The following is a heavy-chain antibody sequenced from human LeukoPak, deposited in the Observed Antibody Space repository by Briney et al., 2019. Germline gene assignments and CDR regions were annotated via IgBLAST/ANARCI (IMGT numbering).Heavy chain of an antibody. CDR1: GGSISSSSYY. J-gene: IGHJ6*03. Sequence: KPSETLSLTCTVSGGSISSSSYYWGWIRQPPGKGLEWIGSIYYSGSTYYNPSLKSRVTISVDTSKNQFSLKLSSVTAADTAVYYCARDVPAYDNNGSKRGSYYYMDVWGKGTTVTVSS. V-gene: IGHV4-39*07. CDR3: ARDVPAYDNNGSKRGSYYYMDV. CDR2: IYYSGST. D-gene: IGHD3-22*01.